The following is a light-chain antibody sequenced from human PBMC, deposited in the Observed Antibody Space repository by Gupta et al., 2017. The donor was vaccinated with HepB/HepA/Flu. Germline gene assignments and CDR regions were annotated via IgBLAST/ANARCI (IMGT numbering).Light chain of an antibody. V-gene: IGKV1-39*01. J-gene: IGKJ4*01. CDR2: AAS. Sequence: DIQMTQSPSYLPASIGDRVTFTCRASQSIASFLNWYQQKPGMAPKLLIYAASSSQSGVPARFSGSGSGTDFTLTITSLQPEDFATYYCQQSFSTPPAATFGGGSKLEI. CDR3: QQSFSTPPAAT. CDR1: QSIASF.